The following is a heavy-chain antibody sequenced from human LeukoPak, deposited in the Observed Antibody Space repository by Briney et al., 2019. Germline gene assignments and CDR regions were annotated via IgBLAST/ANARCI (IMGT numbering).Heavy chain of an antibody. J-gene: IGHJ6*03. CDR2: IYTSGST. V-gene: IGHV4-4*07. Sequence: PSETLSLTCTVSGGSISSYYWSWIRQPAGKGLEWIGRIYTSGSTNYNPSLKSRVTMSVDTSKNLFSLKLSSVTAADTAVYYCARGGKLWSTFYYYYMDVWGKGTTVTVSS. CDR1: GGSISSYY. CDR3: ARGGKLWSTFYYYYMDV. D-gene: IGHD5-18*01.